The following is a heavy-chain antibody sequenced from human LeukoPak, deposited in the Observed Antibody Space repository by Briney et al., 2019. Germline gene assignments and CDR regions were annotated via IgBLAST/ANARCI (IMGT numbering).Heavy chain of an antibody. CDR2: IYYTGST. Sequence: WKTLSLTCTVSGGSMSSYYWSWIRQPPGKGLEWIGYIYYTGSTNYNPSLKSRVTISVDTSKNQFSLKLSSVTAADTGVYYCARDYTMTHAFDIWGQGTLVTVFS. CDR1: GGSMSSYY. CDR3: ARDYTMTHAFDI. V-gene: IGHV4-59*01. J-gene: IGHJ3*02. D-gene: IGHD3-22*01.